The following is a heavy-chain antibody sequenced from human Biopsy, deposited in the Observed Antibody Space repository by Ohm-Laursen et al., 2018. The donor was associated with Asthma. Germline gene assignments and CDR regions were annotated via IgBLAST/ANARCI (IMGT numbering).Heavy chain of an antibody. D-gene: IGHD2-8*01. V-gene: IGHV4-31*03. J-gene: IGHJ5*01. CDR2: RSYSGST. Sequence: SQTLSLTCTVSGGSLSSSPYYCSWVRQHPGKGLAWIGYRSYSGSTFYSPSLESRVTVSVDTSKNQFFLKLSSVTAADTAVYYCARDLSGYCTSSACYGFDSWGQGTLVTVSS. CDR3: ARDLSGYCTSSACYGFDS. CDR1: GGSLSSSPYY.